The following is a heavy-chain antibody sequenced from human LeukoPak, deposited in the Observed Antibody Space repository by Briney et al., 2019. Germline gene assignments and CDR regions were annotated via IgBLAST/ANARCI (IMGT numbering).Heavy chain of an antibody. Sequence: PGGSLRLSCASSGFTFSSYSMNWVRQAPGKGLEWVSSISSSSSYIYYADSVKGRFTISRDNAKNSLYLQMNSLRAEDTAVYYCAKVDGRDGYNYANSFDYWGQGTLVTVSS. V-gene: IGHV3-21*01. CDR3: AKVDGRDGYNYANSFDY. J-gene: IGHJ4*02. CDR2: ISSSSSYI. D-gene: IGHD5-24*01. CDR1: GFTFSSYS.